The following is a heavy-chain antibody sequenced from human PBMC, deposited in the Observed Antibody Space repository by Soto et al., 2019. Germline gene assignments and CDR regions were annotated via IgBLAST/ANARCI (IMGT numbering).Heavy chain of an antibody. Sequence: QVQLQESGPGLVKPSETLSLTCTVSGGSISSYYWNWIRQPAGKGLEWLGRIYTSGSTNYNPSLKSRGTMSVDTSKNQFSLKLSPVTAADTAVYYCARACSNTRCSAYPYYYGMDVWGQGTTVTVSS. CDR1: GGSISSYY. V-gene: IGHV4-4*07. J-gene: IGHJ6*02. CDR3: ARACSNTRCSAYPYYYGMDV. CDR2: IYTSGST. D-gene: IGHD2-2*01.